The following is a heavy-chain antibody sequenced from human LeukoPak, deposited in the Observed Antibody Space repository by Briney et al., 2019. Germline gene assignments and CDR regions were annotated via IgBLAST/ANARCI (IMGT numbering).Heavy chain of an antibody. V-gene: IGHV4-34*01. Sequence: PSETLSLTCAVSGVSFGRYSWTWIRQSPGKGLECIGDINFSGYTNSNPSLKSRVTISIDTSKNQFFLRLSSVTAADTAVYYCAKDRTGLSSGWSGYYYYMDVWGKGTTVTVSS. CDR2: INFSGYT. J-gene: IGHJ6*03. CDR3: AKDRTGLSSGWSGYYYYMDV. CDR1: GVSFGRYS. D-gene: IGHD6-19*01.